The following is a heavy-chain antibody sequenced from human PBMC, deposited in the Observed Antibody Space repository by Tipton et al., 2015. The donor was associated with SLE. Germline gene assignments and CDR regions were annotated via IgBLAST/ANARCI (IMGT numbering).Heavy chain of an antibody. CDR1: GGSISSSSYY. D-gene: IGHD6-19*01. Sequence: TLSLTCTVSGGSISSSSYYWGWIRQPPGKGLEWIGSIYYSGSTYYNPSLKSRVTISVDTSKNQFSLKLSSVTAADTAVYYCARAEQSRSMDVWGQGTTVTVSS. J-gene: IGHJ6*02. V-gene: IGHV4-39*07. CDR3: ARAEQSRSMDV. CDR2: IYYSGST.